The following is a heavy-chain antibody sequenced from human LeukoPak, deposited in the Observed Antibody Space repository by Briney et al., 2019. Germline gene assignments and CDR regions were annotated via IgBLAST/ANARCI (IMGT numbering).Heavy chain of an antibody. V-gene: IGHV1-69*05. CDR2: IIPIFGTA. CDR3: AREGPTTGLGSY. CDR1: GGTFSSYA. Sequence: SVKVSCKASGGTFSSYAISWVRQAPGQGLEWMGGIIPIFGTANYAQKFQGRVTITTDESTSTAYMGLSSLRSEDTAVYYCAREGPTTGLGSYWGQGTLVTVSS. D-gene: IGHD1-26*01. J-gene: IGHJ4*02.